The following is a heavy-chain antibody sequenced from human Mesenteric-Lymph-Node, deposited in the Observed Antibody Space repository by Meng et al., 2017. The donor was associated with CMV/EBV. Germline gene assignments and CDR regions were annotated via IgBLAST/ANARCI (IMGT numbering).Heavy chain of an antibody. CDR1: GDSVSNNGGA. D-gene: IGHD5-24*01. V-gene: IGHV6-1*01. Sequence: AIAGDSVSNNGGAWNWIRQAPSRGLEWLGRTYYRSKWYNDYAVSVKSRITINPDTSKNQFSLQLNSVTPEDTAVYYCVGIRDGYNHPWGQGTLVTVSS. CDR3: VGIRDGYNHP. CDR2: TYYRSKWYN. J-gene: IGHJ5*02.